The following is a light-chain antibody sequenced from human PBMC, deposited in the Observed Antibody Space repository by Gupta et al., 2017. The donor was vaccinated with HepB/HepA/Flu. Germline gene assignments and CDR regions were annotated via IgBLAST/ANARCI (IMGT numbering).Light chain of an antibody. Sequence: APGQKVTISCSGSTSNIGSSYASWYQQVPGTAPNLIISDNSQRPSGIPDRFSGSKSGTSATLDITGLQTADEADYYCGTWDYSLSAGVFGGGTTLTVL. CDR2: DNS. CDR1: TSNIGSSY. CDR3: GTWDYSLSAGV. J-gene: IGLJ3*02. V-gene: IGLV1-51*01.